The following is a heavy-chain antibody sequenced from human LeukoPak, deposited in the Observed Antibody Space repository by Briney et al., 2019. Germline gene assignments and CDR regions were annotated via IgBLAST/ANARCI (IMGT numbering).Heavy chain of an antibody. CDR3: AREHYDFWSGYYRGYYYGMDV. CDR1: GGSISSGGYY. J-gene: IGHJ6*02. V-gene: IGHV4-31*03. CDR2: IYYSGST. Sequence: SQTLSLTCPVSGGSISSGGYYWSWIRQHPGKGLGWIGYIYYSGSTYYNPSLKSRVTISVDTSKNQFSLKLSSVTAADTAVYYCAREHYDFWSGYYRGYYYGMDVWGQGTTVTVSS. D-gene: IGHD3-3*01.